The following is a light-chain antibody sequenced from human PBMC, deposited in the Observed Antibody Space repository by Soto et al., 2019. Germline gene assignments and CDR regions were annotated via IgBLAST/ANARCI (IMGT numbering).Light chain of an antibody. CDR3: QQYNSYWT. CDR1: QSISSW. CDR2: KAS. J-gene: IGKJ1*01. Sequence: DIQMTQSHSTLSASVGDRVTITCRARQSISSWLAWYQQKPGKAPKLLIYKASSLESGVPSRFSGSGSGTEFTLTISSLQPDDFATYYCQQYNSYWTFGQGTKVDIK. V-gene: IGKV1-5*03.